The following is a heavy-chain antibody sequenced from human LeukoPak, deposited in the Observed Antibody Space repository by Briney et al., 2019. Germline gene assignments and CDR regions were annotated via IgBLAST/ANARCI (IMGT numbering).Heavy chain of an antibody. J-gene: IGHJ5*02. D-gene: IGHD2-15*01. CDR2: VDHTGST. CDR3: ARGGANWFDP. Sequence: KPSETLSLTCSVSDDSITMYYWTWIRQPPGKGLEWIGYVDHTGSTNFNPSLNGRVSISRDTSKNQFSLKLSSVTAADTAVYYCARGGANWFDPWGQGTLVTVSS. V-gene: IGHV4-59*01. CDR1: DDSITMYY.